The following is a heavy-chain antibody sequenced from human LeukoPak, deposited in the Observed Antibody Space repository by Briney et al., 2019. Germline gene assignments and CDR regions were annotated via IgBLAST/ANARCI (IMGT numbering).Heavy chain of an antibody. D-gene: IGHD6-13*01. Sequence: GGSLRLSCAASGLTVSSNYMSCVRQAPGKGLEWVSVLYSGGSTYYSDSVKGRFTISRDNSKNTVYLQMNSLRAEDTAVYYCARDGIPAARKGYYYYYGMDVWGQGTTVTVSS. J-gene: IGHJ6*02. CDR2: LYSGGST. CDR1: GLTVSSNY. V-gene: IGHV3-53*01. CDR3: ARDGIPAARKGYYYYYGMDV.